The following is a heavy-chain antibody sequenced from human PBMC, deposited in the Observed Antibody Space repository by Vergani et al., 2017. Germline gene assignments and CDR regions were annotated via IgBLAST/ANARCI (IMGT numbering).Heavy chain of an antibody. CDR3: VIWGGEWELGAF. D-gene: IGHD1-26*01. Sequence: QVQLVESGGGVVQPGRSLRLSCAASGFTFSSYGMHWVRQAPGKGLEWVAVISYDGSNKYYADSVKGRFTISRDNSKNTLYLQMNSLRAEDTAVYYCVIWGGEWELGAFWGQGTLVTVSS. V-gene: IGHV3-30*03. J-gene: IGHJ4*02. CDR1: GFTFSSYG. CDR2: ISYDGSNK.